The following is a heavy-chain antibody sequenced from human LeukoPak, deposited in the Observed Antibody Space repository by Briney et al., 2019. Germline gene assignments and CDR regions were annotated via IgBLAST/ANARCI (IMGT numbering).Heavy chain of an antibody. CDR2: INHSGST. D-gene: IGHD2-15*01. V-gene: IGHV4-34*01. CDR1: GGSFSGYY. J-gene: IGHJ5*02. CDR3: ARGKRRPNSSGGSCYSGGGRKLNWFDP. Sequence: PSETLSLTCAVYGGSFSGYYWSWIRQPPGKGLEWIGEINHSGSTNYNPSLKSRVTISVDTSKNQFSLKLSSVTAADTAVYYCARGKRRPNSSGGSCYSGGGRKLNWFDPWGQGTLVTVSS.